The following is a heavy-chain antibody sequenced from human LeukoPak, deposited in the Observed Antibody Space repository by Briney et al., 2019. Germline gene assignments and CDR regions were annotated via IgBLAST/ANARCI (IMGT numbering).Heavy chain of an antibody. CDR1: GFTFSSYG. J-gene: IGHJ6*02. CDR3: ARGYSYGSMDV. CDR2: IGSAGDT. Sequence: GGSLRLSCAASGFTFSSYGMHWVRHATGKGLEWVSLIGSAGDTYYPDSVKGRFTISRDNARNSLYLQMNNLRAGDTAVYYCARGYSYGSMDVWGRGTTVTVSS. V-gene: IGHV3-13*04. D-gene: IGHD5-18*01.